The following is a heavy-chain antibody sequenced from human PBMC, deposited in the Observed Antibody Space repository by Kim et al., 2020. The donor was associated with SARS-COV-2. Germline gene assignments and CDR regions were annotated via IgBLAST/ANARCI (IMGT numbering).Heavy chain of an antibody. CDR3: ARGTVLLWFGEFTIRRGNWFDP. CDR2: INHSGST. V-gene: IGHV4-34*01. J-gene: IGHJ5*02. Sequence: SETLSLTCAVYGGSFSGYYWSWIRQPPGKGLEWIGEINHSGSTNYNPSLKSRVTISVDTSKNQFSLKLSSVTAADTAVYYCARGTVLLWFGEFTIRRGNWFDPWGQGTLVTVSS. D-gene: IGHD3-10*01. CDR1: GGSFSGYY.